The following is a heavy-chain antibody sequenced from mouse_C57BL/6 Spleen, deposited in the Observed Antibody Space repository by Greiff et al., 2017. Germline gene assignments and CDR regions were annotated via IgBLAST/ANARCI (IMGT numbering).Heavy chain of an antibody. J-gene: IGHJ3*01. Sequence: VQLQQSGAELVRPGASVKLSCTASGFNIKDDYMHWVKQRPEQGLEWIGWIDPENGDTEYASKFQGKATITAYTSSNTAYLQLSSLTSEDTAVYYCTTLPSMYDGAYWGQGTLVTVSA. CDR3: TTLPSMYDGAY. V-gene: IGHV14-4*01. CDR1: GFNIKDDY. D-gene: IGHD2-10*02. CDR2: IDPENGDT.